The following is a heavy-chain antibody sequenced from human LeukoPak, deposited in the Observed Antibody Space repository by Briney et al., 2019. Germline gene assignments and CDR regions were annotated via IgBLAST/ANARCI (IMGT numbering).Heavy chain of an antibody. J-gene: IGHJ5*02. D-gene: IGHD5-18*01. Sequence: PSETLSLTCAVSGGSISSYYWSWIRQPPGKGLECIGYNYYSGSTNYNPSLKSRVTISVDTSKNQFSLKLRCLTAADTAVYYCTRHVGYGNNWFDPWGQGTLVTVSS. V-gene: IGHV4-59*08. CDR1: GGSISSYY. CDR2: NYYSGST. CDR3: TRHVGYGNNWFDP.